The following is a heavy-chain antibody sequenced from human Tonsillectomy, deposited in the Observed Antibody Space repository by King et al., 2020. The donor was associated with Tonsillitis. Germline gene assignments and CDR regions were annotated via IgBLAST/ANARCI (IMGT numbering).Heavy chain of an antibody. Sequence: VQLVESGGGVVQPGRSLRLSCAASGFTFSSYGMHWVRQAPGKGLEWVAVIWYDGYNKYYADSVKGRFTISRDNSKNTLFLQMNSLRAEDTAVYYCARGQLSSLGAFDIWGQGTMVTVSS. CDR2: IWYDGYNK. CDR3: ARGQLSSLGAFDI. V-gene: IGHV3-33*01. D-gene: IGHD6-13*01. CDR1: GFTFSSYG. J-gene: IGHJ3*02.